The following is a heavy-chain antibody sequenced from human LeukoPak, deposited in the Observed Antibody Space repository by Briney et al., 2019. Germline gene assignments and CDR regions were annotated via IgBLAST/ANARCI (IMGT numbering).Heavy chain of an antibody. D-gene: IGHD2-21*02. CDR3: AKGSAQYCGGDCYSGAASYFFDY. V-gene: IGHV3-30*18. J-gene: IGHJ4*02. CDR1: GFTFSSYG. Sequence: GGSLRLSCAASGFTFSSYGMHWVRQAPGKGLEWVAVISYDGSSQYYADSVTGRFTISRDNSKNKLYLQMNSLRAEDTAVYYCAKGSAQYCGGDCYSGAASYFFDYWGQGTLVTVSS. CDR2: ISYDGSSQ.